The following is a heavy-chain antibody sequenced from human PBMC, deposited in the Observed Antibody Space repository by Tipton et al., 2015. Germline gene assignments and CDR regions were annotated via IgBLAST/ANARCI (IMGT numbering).Heavy chain of an antibody. Sequence: TLSLTCSVSGGSVSLGTYYWSWVRQPPGKRLEWIGYIYYTGSTNYNPSRKSRVTMSVDTSNNQFSLKVNSVTAADTAVYYRARLYSYGSYAFDVWGQGTMVTVSS. CDR3: ARLYSYGSYAFDV. CDR2: IYYTGST. D-gene: IGHD5-18*01. J-gene: IGHJ3*01. CDR1: GGSVSLGTYY. V-gene: IGHV4-61*01.